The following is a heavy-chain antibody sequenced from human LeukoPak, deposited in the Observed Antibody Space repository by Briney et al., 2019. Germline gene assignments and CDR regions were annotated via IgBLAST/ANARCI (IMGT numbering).Heavy chain of an antibody. V-gene: IGHV1-69*13. J-gene: IGHJ4*02. D-gene: IGHD5-18*01. CDR3: ARDPPRGYSYGTFDY. Sequence: ASVKVSCKASGGTFSSYAISWVRQAPGQGLEWMGGIIPIFGTANYAQKFQGRVTITADESTSTAYMELSSLRSEDTAVYYCARDPPRGYSYGTFDYWGQGTLVTVSS. CDR1: GGTFSSYA. CDR2: IIPIFGTA.